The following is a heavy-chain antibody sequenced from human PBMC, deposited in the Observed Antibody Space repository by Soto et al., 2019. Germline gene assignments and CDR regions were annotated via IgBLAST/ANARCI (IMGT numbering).Heavy chain of an antibody. Sequence: SETLSLTCTVSGGSISSYYWSWIRQPPGKGLEWIGYICYSGSTNYNPSLKSRVTISVDTSKNQFSLKLSSVTAADTAVYYCAREGVSSSWYNYYGMDVWGQGTTVTVS. CDR3: AREGVSSSWYNYYGMDV. D-gene: IGHD6-13*01. J-gene: IGHJ6*02. V-gene: IGHV4-59*01. CDR1: GGSISSYY. CDR2: ICYSGST.